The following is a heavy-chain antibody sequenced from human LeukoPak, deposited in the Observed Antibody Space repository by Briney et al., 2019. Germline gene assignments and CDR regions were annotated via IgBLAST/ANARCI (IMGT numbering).Heavy chain of an antibody. CDR3: ARLGKFNRDDRGVIDY. V-gene: IGHV4-39*01. CDR2: IYYSGNT. J-gene: IGHJ4*02. D-gene: IGHD3-3*01. CDR1: GGSISSSSYY. Sequence: PSETLSLTCTVSGGSISSSSYYWGWIRQPPGKGLEWIGSIYYSGNTYYNPSLKSRVTISVDTSKNQFSLKLSSLTAADTAVFYCARLGKFNRDDRGVIDYWGQGTLVTVSS.